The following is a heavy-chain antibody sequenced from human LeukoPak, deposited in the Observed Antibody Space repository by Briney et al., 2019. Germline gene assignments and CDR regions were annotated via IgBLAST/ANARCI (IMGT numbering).Heavy chain of an antibody. CDR3: ARDTQTGTSSNFDY. J-gene: IGHJ4*02. CDR1: GFTFSTYS. V-gene: IGHV3-21*01. Sequence: GGSLRLSCAASGFTFSTYSMNWVRQAPGKGLEWVSSISSSSSYIYYADSVKGRFTISRDNAKNSLYLQMNSLRAEDTAVYYCARDTQTGTSSNFDYWGQGTLVTVSS. D-gene: IGHD4-23*01. CDR2: ISSSSSYI.